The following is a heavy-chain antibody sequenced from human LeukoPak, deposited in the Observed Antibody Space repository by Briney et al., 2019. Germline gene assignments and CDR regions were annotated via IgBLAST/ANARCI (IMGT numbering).Heavy chain of an antibody. J-gene: IGHJ4*02. CDR1: GFTFSSYW. V-gene: IGHV3-74*01. Sequence: GGSLRLSCAASGFTFSSYWMHWVRQAPGKGLVWISRINTDGSNTNYADSVKGRFTVSRENAKNTLYLQMNSLRAEDTAVYYCARGSTYYDSSGQVPFDYWGQGTLVTVSS. CDR2: INTDGSNT. CDR3: ARGSTYYDSSGQVPFDY. D-gene: IGHD3-22*01.